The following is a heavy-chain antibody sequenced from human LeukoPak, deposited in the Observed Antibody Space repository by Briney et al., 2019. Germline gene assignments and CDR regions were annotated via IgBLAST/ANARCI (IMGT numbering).Heavy chain of an antibody. CDR2: IYYSGST. Sequence: SETLSLTCTVSGGSISSGGYYWSWIRQHPGTGLEWIGYIYYSGSTYYNPSLKSRVTISVDTSKNQFSLKLSSVTAADTAVYYCARVRIGLRPANWFDPWGQGTLVTVSS. CDR3: ARVRIGLRPANWFDP. J-gene: IGHJ5*02. CDR1: GGSISSGGYY. V-gene: IGHV4-31*03. D-gene: IGHD4-17*01.